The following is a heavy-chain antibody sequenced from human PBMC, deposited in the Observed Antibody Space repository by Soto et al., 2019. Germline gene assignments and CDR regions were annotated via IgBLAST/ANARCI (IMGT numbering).Heavy chain of an antibody. V-gene: IGHV3-30*18. Sequence: GGSLRLSCAASGFTFSSYGMHWVRQAPGKGLEWVAVISYDGSNKYYADSVKGRFTISRDNSKNTLYLQMNSLRAEDTAVYYCAKGLITIFGVATYGMDVWGQGXTVTVSS. CDR3: AKGLITIFGVATYGMDV. CDR1: GFTFSSYG. J-gene: IGHJ6*02. D-gene: IGHD3-3*01. CDR2: ISYDGSNK.